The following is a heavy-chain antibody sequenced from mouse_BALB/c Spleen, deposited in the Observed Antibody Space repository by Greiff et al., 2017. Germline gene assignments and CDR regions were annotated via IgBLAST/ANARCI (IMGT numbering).Heavy chain of an antibody. CDR3: ARSYGNYFDY. V-gene: IGHV5-12-2*01. J-gene: IGHJ2*01. CDR2: ISNGGGST. Sequence: EVQGVESGGGLVQPGGSLKLSCAASGFTFSSYTMSWVRQTPEKRLEWVAYISNGGGSTYYPDTVKGRFTISRDNAKNTLYLQMSSLKSEDTAMYYCARSYGNYFDYWGQGTTLTVSS. D-gene: IGHD2-1*01. CDR1: GFTFSSYT.